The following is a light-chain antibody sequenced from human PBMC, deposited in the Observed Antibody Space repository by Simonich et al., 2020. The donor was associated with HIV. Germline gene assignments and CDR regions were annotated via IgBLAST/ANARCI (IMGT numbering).Light chain of an antibody. Sequence: QSALTQPASVSGSPGQSITISCPGTGSEVGVYNYVSWYQQTPGKAPKLMISDVSKLPSGVSNRFSGSKSGNTASLTISGLQAEDEADYYCSSYTSSSTWVFGGGTKLTVL. CDR2: DVS. V-gene: IGLV2-14*01. CDR1: GSEVGVYNY. J-gene: IGLJ3*02. CDR3: SSYTSSSTWV.